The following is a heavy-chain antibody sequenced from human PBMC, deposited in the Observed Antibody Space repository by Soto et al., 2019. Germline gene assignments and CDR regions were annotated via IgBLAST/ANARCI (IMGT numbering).Heavy chain of an antibody. CDR1: GFTFSTHS. CDR2: ITSSDVT. Sequence: EVQLVESGGGLVQPGGSLRLSCAASGFTFSTHSMNWVRQAPGKGLEWISYITSSDVTMFADSVKGRFTISRDNAKNSLYLQMNSRRGEETAGYFCGGEVGLQLRHLGQGNLVTGSS. CDR3: GGEVGLQLRH. D-gene: IGHD5-18*01. J-gene: IGHJ4*02. V-gene: IGHV3-48*01.